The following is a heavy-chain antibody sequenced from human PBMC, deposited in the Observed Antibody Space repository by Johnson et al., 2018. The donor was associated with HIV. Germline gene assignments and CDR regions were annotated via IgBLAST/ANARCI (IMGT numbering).Heavy chain of an antibody. Sequence: VQLVESGGGLIQPGGSLRLSCAASGFTVSSNYMSWVRQAPGKGLEWVSVIYSGGSTYYADSVKGRFAISRANSKNTLYLQMNGRRAEDTAVYYCAKDRSGSAGAFDIWGQGTMVTVSS. D-gene: IGHD1-26*01. CDR1: GFTVSSNY. J-gene: IGHJ3*02. CDR2: IYSGGST. V-gene: IGHV3-66*03. CDR3: AKDRSGSAGAFDI.